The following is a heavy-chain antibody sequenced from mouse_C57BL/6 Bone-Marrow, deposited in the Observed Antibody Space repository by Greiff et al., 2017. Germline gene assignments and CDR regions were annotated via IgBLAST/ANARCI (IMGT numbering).Heavy chain of an antibody. Sequence: VKLQQPGAELVMPGASVKLSCKASGYTFTSYWMHWVKQRPGQGLEWIGEIDPPGSCTNYNEKFKGKFTLTVDKSSSTAYMQLSSLTSEDAAVYYDTKTAEVDFDDWGQGTTLTVSS. CDR2: IDPPGSCT. J-gene: IGHJ2*01. CDR3: TKTAEVDFDD. CDR1: GYTFTSYW. D-gene: IGHD3-2*02. V-gene: IGHV1-69*01.